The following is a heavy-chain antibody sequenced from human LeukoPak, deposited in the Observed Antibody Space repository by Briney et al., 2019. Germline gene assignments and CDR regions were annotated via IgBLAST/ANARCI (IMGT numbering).Heavy chain of an antibody. CDR3: AKGQIVATILSAIDY. V-gene: IGHV3-23*01. CDR2: ISGSGGST. CDR1: GFTFSSYA. Sequence: SGGSLRLSCAASGFTFSSYAMSWVRQAPGKGLEWVSAISGSGGSTYYADSVKGRFTIYTDNSKNTMYLQMNSLRAEDTAVYYCAKGQIVATILSAIDYWGEGTLVTVSS. D-gene: IGHD5-12*01. J-gene: IGHJ4*02.